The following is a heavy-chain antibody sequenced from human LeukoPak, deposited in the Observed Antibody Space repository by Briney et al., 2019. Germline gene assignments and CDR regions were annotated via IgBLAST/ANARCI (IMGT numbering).Heavy chain of an antibody. J-gene: IGHJ6*04. D-gene: IGHD3-10*02. Sequence: GGSLRLSCAASGFTFSSYEMNWARQAPGKGLEWVSYISSSGSTIYYADSVKGRFTISRDNAKNSLYLQMNSLRAEDTAVYYCAELGITMVGGVWGKGTTVTISS. CDR2: ISSSGSTI. CDR1: GFTFSSYE. CDR3: AELGITMVGGV. V-gene: IGHV3-48*03.